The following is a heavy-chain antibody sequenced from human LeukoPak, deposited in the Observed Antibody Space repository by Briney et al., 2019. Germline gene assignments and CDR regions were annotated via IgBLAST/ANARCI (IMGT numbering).Heavy chain of an antibody. CDR1: GYTFTSYY. V-gene: IGHV1-46*01. CDR2: INPSGGGT. Sequence: GASVTVSCKASGYTFTSYYMHWVRQAPGQGLEWMGVINPSGGGTSYAQKFQGGVTMTRDTSTSTVYMELSSLRSEDTAVYYCAREGSVAGSSSPIGYYFDYWGQGALVTVSS. CDR3: AREGSVAGSSSPIGYYFDY. D-gene: IGHD6-19*01. J-gene: IGHJ4*02.